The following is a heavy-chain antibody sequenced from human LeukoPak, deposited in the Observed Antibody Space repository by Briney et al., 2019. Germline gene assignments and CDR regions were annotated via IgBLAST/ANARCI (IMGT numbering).Heavy chain of an antibody. Sequence: GGSLRLSCAASGFTFSSYAMSWVRQAPVKGLEWVSAISGSGGSTYYADSVKGRFTISRDNSKNTLYLQMNSLRAEDTAVYYCAKTYDFWSGYGMDVWGQGTTVTVSS. J-gene: IGHJ6*02. CDR2: ISGSGGST. D-gene: IGHD3-3*01. CDR1: GFTFSSYA. V-gene: IGHV3-23*01. CDR3: AKTYDFWSGYGMDV.